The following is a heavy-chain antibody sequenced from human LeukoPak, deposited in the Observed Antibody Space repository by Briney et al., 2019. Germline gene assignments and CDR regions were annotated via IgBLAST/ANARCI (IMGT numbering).Heavy chain of an antibody. CDR3: ATAWVSLVPAEPTDDKSYWYFDL. J-gene: IGHJ2*01. CDR2: FDPEDGET. D-gene: IGHD2-2*01. Sequence: APVKVSCKVSGYTLTELSMHWVRQAPGKGLEWMGGFDPEDGETIYAQKFQGRVTMTEDTSTDTAYMELSSLRSEDTAVYYCATAWVSLVPAEPTDDKSYWYFDLWGRGTLVTVSS. CDR1: GYTLTELS. V-gene: IGHV1-24*01.